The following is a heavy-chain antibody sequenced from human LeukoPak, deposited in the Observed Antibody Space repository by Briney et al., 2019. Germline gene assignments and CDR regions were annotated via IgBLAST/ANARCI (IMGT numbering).Heavy chain of an antibody. D-gene: IGHD3-10*01. CDR2: IYYSGST. CDR1: GGSISSSSYY. V-gene: IGHV4-39*07. Sequence: PSETLSLTCTVSGGSISSSSYYWGWIRQPPGKGLEWIGSIYYSGSTYYNPSLKSRVTISVDTSKNQFSLKLSSVTAADTAVYYCARVDRWFGESSPLNWGQGTLVTVSS. CDR3: ARVDRWFGESSPLN. J-gene: IGHJ4*02.